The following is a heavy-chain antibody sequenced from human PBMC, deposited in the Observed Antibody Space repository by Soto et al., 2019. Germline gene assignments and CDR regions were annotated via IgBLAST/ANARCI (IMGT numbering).Heavy chain of an antibody. Sequence: PVGSLRLSCAASGFTFSNYGMHWVRQAPGKGLEWVAVIWYDGSKQYYAESVKGRFTISRDNSKNTLYLEMNSLRAEDTAVYYCARESEDLTSNFDYWGQGTLVTVSS. CDR2: IWYDGSKQ. J-gene: IGHJ4*02. CDR3: ARESEDLTSNFDY. CDR1: GFTFSNYG. V-gene: IGHV3-33*01.